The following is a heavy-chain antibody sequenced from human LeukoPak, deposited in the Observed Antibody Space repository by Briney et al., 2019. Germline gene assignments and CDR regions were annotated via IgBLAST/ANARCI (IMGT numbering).Heavy chain of an antibody. CDR2: ISVSGHKT. CDR3: ARGPDCSSTSCYGDY. V-gene: IGHV3-23*01. CDR1: GFTFSSYS. Sequence: GGSLRLSCAASGFTFSSYSMSWVRQAPGKGLEWVSGISVSGHKTYHADSVKGRFTISRDNSKNTLYLQMNSLRAEDTAVYYCARGPDCSSTSCYGDYWGQGTLVTVSS. J-gene: IGHJ4*02. D-gene: IGHD2-2*01.